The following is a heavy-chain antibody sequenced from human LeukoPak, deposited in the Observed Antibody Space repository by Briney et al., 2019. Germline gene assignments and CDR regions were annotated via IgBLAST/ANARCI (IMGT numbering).Heavy chain of an antibody. CDR2: IYPRDGST. V-gene: IGHV1-46*01. J-gene: IGHJ4*02. CDR1: GYTFTSYD. Sequence: ASVKVSCKASGYTFTSYDFNWVRQATGQGLEWMGMIYPRDGSTSYAQKFQGRVTVTRDTSTSTVHMELSGLRSEDTAVYYCARDQEGFDYWGQGTLVTVSS. CDR3: ARDQEGFDY.